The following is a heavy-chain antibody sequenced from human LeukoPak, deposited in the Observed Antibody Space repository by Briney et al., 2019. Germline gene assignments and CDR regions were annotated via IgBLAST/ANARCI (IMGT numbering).Heavy chain of an antibody. CDR2: IRYDGSNK. J-gene: IGHJ4*02. CDR1: GFTFSSYG. D-gene: IGHD6-19*01. CDR3: AKASSIAVSD. V-gene: IGHV3-30*02. Sequence: GGSLRLSCAASGFTFSSYGMHWIRQAPGKGLEWVAFIRYDGSNKYYADSVKGRITISRENSKNTLYLQMNSLSAEVTAVYYYAKASSIAVSDWAEGTLVTVFS.